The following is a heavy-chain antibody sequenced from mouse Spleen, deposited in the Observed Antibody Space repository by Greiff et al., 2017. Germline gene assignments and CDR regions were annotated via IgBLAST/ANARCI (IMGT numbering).Heavy chain of an antibody. J-gene: IGHJ3*01. V-gene: IGHV1-76*01. CDR1: GYTFTDYY. CDR3: AREGYDRVFAY. CDR2: IYPGSGNT. D-gene: IGHD2-2*01. Sequence: QVQLQQSGAELVRPGASVKLSCKASGYTFTDYYINWVKQRPGQGLEWIARIYPGSGNTYYNEKFKGKATLTAEKSSSTAYMQLSSLTSEDSAVYFCAREGYDRVFAYWGQGTLVTVSA.